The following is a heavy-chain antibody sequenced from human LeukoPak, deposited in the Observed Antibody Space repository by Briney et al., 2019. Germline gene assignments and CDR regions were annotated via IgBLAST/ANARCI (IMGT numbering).Heavy chain of an antibody. CDR2: INPNSGGT. CDR3: ARGSYYYDSSGYNLD. V-gene: IGHV1-2*04. D-gene: IGHD3-22*01. CDR1: GYTFTGYY. J-gene: IGHJ4*02. Sequence: ASVKVSCKASGYTFTGYYMHWVRQAPGQGLEWMGWINPNSGGTNYAQKFQGWVTITRDTSISTAYMELSRLRSVGTAVYYFARGSYYYDSSGYNLDWGQGTMVTVSS.